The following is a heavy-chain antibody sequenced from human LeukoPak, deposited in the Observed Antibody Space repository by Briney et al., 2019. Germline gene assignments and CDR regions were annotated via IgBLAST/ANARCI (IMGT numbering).Heavy chain of an antibody. J-gene: IGHJ3*02. D-gene: IGHD6-19*01. Sequence: SETLSLTCTVSGGSISSYYWSWIRQPAGKGLEWIGRIYTSGSTNYNPSLKSRVTMSVDTSKNQFSLKLSSVTAADTAVYYCARHMSSGWYVDPYDAFDIWGQGTMVTVSS. CDR1: GGSISSYY. V-gene: IGHV4-4*07. CDR2: IYTSGST. CDR3: ARHMSSGWYVDPYDAFDI.